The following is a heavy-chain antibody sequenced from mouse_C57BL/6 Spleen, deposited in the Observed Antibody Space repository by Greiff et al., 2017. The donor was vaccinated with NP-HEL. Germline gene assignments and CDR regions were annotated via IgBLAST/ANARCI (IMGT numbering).Heavy chain of an antibody. J-gene: IGHJ4*01. Sequence: QVQLKQPGAELVMPGASVKLSCKASGYTFTSYWMHWVKQRPGQGLEWIGEIDPSDSYTNYNQKFKGKSTLTVDKSSSTAYMQLSSLTSEDSAVYYCARGGITTVGADYWGQGTSVTVSS. D-gene: IGHD1-1*01. CDR1: GYTFTSYW. CDR2: IDPSDSYT. V-gene: IGHV1-69*01. CDR3: ARGGITTVGADY.